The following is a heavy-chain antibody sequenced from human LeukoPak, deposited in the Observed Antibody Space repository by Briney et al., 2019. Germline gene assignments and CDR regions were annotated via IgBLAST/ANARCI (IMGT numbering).Heavy chain of an antibody. Sequence: GGSLRLSCAASGFTFSTYWMHWVRHAPGKGLVWVSRINGDGSGTSYADSVKGRFTISRDNAKNTLHLQMNSLRAEDTAVYYCARDISMVRGVNDVFDMWGQGTMVSVSS. CDR1: GFTFSTYW. J-gene: IGHJ3*02. CDR3: ARDISMVRGVNDVFDM. V-gene: IGHV3-74*01. CDR2: INGDGSGT. D-gene: IGHD3-10*01.